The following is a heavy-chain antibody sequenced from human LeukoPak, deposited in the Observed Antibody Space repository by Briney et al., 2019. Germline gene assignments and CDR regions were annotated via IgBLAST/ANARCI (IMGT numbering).Heavy chain of an antibody. CDR3: ARDGAAGDYYYGMDV. V-gene: IGHV1-69*04. CDR2: IIPILGIA. Sequence: SVTVSSKASGGTFSIYTISWVRQAPGQGLEWMGRIIPILGIANYAQKFQGRVTITADKSTSTAYMELSSLRSEDTAVYYCARDGAAGDYYYGMDVWGQGTTVTVSS. J-gene: IGHJ6*02. CDR1: GGTFSIYT. D-gene: IGHD2-15*01.